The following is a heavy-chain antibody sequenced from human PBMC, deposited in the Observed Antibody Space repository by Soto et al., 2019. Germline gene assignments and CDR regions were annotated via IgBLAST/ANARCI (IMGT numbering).Heavy chain of an antibody. J-gene: IGHJ4*02. D-gene: IGHD1-1*01. CDR3: ARANRIATIDFDY. CDR2: INPNSGGT. CDR1: GYTLTCYC. V-gene: IGHV1-2*04. Sequence: ASVKVSCKASGYTLTCYCISLVRQSPRQGLEWMGWINPNSGGTTYAQKFQGSVTMTRDTSISTAYMELSRLRSDDMAVYYCARANRIATIDFDYWGQGNLVSVSS.